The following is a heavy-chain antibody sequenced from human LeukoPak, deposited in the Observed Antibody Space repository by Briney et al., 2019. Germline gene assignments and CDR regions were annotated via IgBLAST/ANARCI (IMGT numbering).Heavy chain of an antibody. J-gene: IGHJ5*02. Sequence: SETLSLNCTAYGGPINSYFWSWLRQPAGKGLEWIGRIYTSGNTIYNPFHKSRVTMSVDTSKNQFSLKLNSVTAADTAVYYCARELKVYHDSSGSNWFDPWGQGTLVTVSS. CDR1: GGPINSYF. CDR2: IYTSGNT. D-gene: IGHD3-22*01. V-gene: IGHV4-4*07. CDR3: ARELKVYHDSSGSNWFDP.